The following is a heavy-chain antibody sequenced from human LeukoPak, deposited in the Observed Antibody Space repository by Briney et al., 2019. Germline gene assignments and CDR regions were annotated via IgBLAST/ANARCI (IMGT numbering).Heavy chain of an antibody. CDR1: GFTFRSYE. D-gene: IGHD3-10*01. CDR2: IFYSGST. CDR3: AKSNGYGLVDI. Sequence: GSLRLSCAASGFTFRSYEMNWVRQPPGKGLEWIGNIFYSGSTYYSPSLKSRVTISLDTSRNQFSLKLNSVTAADTAVYYCAKSNGYGLVDIWGQGTMVTVSS. V-gene: IGHV4-59*12. J-gene: IGHJ3*02.